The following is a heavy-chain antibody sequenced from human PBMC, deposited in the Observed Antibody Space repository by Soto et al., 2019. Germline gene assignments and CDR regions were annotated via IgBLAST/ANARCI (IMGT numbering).Heavy chain of an antibody. CDR3: ARGAEDSSGYYYYYYGMDV. V-gene: IGHV3-33*01. CDR1: GFTFSSYG. D-gene: IGHD3-22*01. CDR2: IWYDGSNK. J-gene: IGHJ6*02. Sequence: GGSLRLSCAASGFTFSSYGMHWVRQAPGKGLEWVAVIWYDGSNKYYADSVKGRFTISRDNSKNTLYLQMNSLRAEDTAVYYCARGAEDSSGYYYYYYGMDVWGQGTTVTVSS.